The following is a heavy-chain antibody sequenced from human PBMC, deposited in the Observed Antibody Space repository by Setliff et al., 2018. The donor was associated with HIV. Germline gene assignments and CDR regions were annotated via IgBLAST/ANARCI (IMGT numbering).Heavy chain of an antibody. V-gene: IGHV4-34*01. J-gene: IGHJ4*02. CDR3: ARGGFQRILVVVSATPYFDS. Sequence: SETLSLTCAVDGGSFSGYYWSWIRQPPGKGLEWIGEINHSGSTNYNPSLKSRVIISLDTSKNHLSLKLRSVTAADTAIYYCARGGFQRILVVVSATPYFDSWGQGTLVTVSS. CDR1: GGSFSGYY. D-gene: IGHD2-15*01. CDR2: INHSGST.